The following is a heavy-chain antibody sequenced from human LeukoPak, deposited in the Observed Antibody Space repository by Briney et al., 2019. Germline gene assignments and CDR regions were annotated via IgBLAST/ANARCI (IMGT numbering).Heavy chain of an antibody. J-gene: IGHJ4*02. CDR2: ISPYNGNT. Sequence: GASVKVSCTTSGYTFTSYLITCVRQAPGQGLAWMGWISPYNGNTNYLQKYQGRVTMSTDTSTTTAYMDLRNLKFDDTAVYYCARAVDYHDSSGYYYPIDHWGQGTLVTVSS. CDR3: ARAVDYHDSSGYYYPIDH. V-gene: IGHV1-18*01. D-gene: IGHD3-22*01. CDR1: GYTFTSYL.